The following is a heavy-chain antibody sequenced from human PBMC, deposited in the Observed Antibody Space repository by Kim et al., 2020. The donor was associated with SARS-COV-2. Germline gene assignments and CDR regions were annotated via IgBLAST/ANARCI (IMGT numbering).Heavy chain of an antibody. D-gene: IGHD2-15*01. J-gene: IGHJ4*02. CDR1: GGSISSSSYY. V-gene: IGHV4-39*01. CDR3: ARHGGLRDHFDY. Sequence: SETLSLTCTVSGGSISSSSYYWGWIRQPPGKGLEWIGSIYYSGSTYYNPSLKSRVTISVDTSKNQFSLKLSSVTAADTAVYYCARHGGLRDHFDYWGQGTLVTVSS. CDR2: IYYSGST.